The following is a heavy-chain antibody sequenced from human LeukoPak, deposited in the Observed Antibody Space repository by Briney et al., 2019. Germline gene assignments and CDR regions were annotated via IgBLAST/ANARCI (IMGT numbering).Heavy chain of an antibody. Sequence: PSETLSLTCAVYGGSFSGYYWSWIRQPPVKGLEWIGEINHSGSTNYNPSLKSRVTISVDTSKNQFSLKLSSVTAADTAVYYCARGRVTYSSSWYLDYWGQGTLVTVSS. J-gene: IGHJ4*02. CDR1: GGSFSGYY. CDR2: INHSGST. D-gene: IGHD6-13*01. CDR3: ARGRVTYSSSWYLDY. V-gene: IGHV4-34*01.